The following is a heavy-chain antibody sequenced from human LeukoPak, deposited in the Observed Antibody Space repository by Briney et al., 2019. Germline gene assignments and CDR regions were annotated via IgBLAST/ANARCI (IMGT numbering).Heavy chain of an antibody. V-gene: IGHV3-30*02. D-gene: IGHD2-2*01. CDR1: GFTFSSYG. CDR3: AKGGIVVVPAAIEEYYFDY. CDR2: IRYDGSNK. Sequence: GGSLRLSCAASGFTFSSYGMHWVRQAPGKGLEWVAFIRYDGSNKYYADSVKGRFTISRDNSKNTLYPQMNSLRAEDTAVYYCAKGGIVVVPAAIEEYYFDYWGQGTLVTVSS. J-gene: IGHJ4*02.